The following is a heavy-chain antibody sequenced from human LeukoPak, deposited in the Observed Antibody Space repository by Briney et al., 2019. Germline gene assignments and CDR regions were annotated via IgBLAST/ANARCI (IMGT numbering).Heavy chain of an antibody. CDR1: GFTFSSYA. Sequence: GGSLRLSCAASGFTFSSYAMHWVRQAPGKGLEWVAVISYDGSNKYYADSVKGRFTISRDNSKNTLYLQMNSLRAEDTAVYYCARDRSDCSSTSCYGYYYYYYGMDVWGQGTTVTVSS. V-gene: IGHV3-30-3*01. D-gene: IGHD2-2*01. J-gene: IGHJ6*02. CDR3: ARDRSDCSSTSCYGYYYYYYGMDV. CDR2: ISYDGSNK.